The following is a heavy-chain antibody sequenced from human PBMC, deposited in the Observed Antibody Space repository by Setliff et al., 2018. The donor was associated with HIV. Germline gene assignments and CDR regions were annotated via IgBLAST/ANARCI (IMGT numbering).Heavy chain of an antibody. CDR3: AREGQRSSGSRHDAFDI. V-gene: IGHV1-2*04. CDR1: GYTFTGYY. CDR2: INPNSGGT. J-gene: IGHJ3*02. Sequence: ASVKVSCKASGYTFTGYYMHWVRQAPGQGLEWMGWINPNSGGTNYAQKFQGWVTMTRDTSISTAYMELSRLRSDDTAVYYCAREGQRSSGSRHDAFDICGQGTMVTVSS. D-gene: IGHD3-22*01.